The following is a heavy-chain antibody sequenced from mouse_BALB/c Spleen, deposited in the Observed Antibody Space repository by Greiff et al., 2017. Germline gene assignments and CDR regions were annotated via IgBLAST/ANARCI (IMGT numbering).Heavy chain of an antibody. CDR2: ISSGGSYT. Sequence: EVQLVESGGDLVKPGGSLKLSCAASGFTFSSYGMSWVRQTPDKRLEWVATISSGGSYTYYPDSVKGRFTISRDNAKNTLYLQMSSLKSEDTAMYYCARHPSYGNSWFAYWGQGTLVTVSA. CDR1: GFTFSSYG. CDR3: ARHPSYGNSWFAY. J-gene: IGHJ3*01. V-gene: IGHV5-6*01. D-gene: IGHD2-10*01.